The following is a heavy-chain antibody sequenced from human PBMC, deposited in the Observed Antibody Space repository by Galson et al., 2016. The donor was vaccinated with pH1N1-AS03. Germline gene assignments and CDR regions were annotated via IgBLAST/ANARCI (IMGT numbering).Heavy chain of an antibody. CDR2: ISNRGSNI. J-gene: IGHJ6*03. CDR1: GFTFSSYE. D-gene: IGHD3-10*01. CDR3: ARRRNPLGFHHYYYMDV. V-gene: IGHV3-48*03. Sequence: SLRLSCAASGFTFSSYEMNWVRQAPGKGLEWVSYISNRGSNIYYADSVKGRFTISRDNAKNSLYLQMNSLRAEDTAVYYCARRRNPLGFHHYYYMDVWGKGTTVTVSS.